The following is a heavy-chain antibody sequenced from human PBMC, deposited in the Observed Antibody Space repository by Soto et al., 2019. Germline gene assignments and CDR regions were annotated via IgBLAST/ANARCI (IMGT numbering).Heavy chain of an antibody. D-gene: IGHD2-15*01. CDR1: GFTFSSYA. J-gene: IGHJ4*02. V-gene: IGHV3-23*01. CDR2: ISGSGGST. CDR3: AKDGRGYCSGGSCYNHFS. Sequence: GGSLRLSCAASGFTFSSYAMSWVRQAPGKGLEWVSAISGSGGSTYYADSVKGRFTISRDNSKNTLYLQMNSLRAEDTAVYYCAKDGRGYCSGGSCYNHFSWGQGTLVTVSS.